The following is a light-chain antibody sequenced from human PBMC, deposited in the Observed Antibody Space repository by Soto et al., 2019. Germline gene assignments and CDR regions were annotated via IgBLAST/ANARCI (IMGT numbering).Light chain of an antibody. J-gene: IGKJ1*01. V-gene: IGKV1-6*01. CDR1: QGIRSA. CDR3: LLEYADFWA. CDR2: AAS. Sequence: AIQVTQSPSSLSASVGERVTITCRTSQGIRSALGWYQQKPGKVPKLLIYAASTLQSGIPSRFRGSGSGRDCTLTISSQQPEDFATYYWLLEYADFWASGQGTKVEIK.